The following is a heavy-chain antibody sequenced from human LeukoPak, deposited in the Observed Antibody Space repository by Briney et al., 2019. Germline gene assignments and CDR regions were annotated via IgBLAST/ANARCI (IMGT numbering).Heavy chain of an antibody. Sequence: ASETLSLTCAVYGGSFSGYYWSWIRQPPGKGLEWIGEINHSGSTNYNPSLKSRVTISVDKSKNQFSLKLSSVTAADTAVYYCARFSSGWYGAYYFDYWGQGTLVTVSS. CDR3: ARFSSGWYGAYYFDY. CDR1: GGSFSGYY. CDR2: INHSGST. J-gene: IGHJ4*02. V-gene: IGHV4-34*01. D-gene: IGHD6-19*01.